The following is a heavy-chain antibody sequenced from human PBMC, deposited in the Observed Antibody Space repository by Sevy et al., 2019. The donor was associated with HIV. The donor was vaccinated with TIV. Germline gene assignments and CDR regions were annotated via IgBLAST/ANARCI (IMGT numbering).Heavy chain of an antibody. D-gene: IGHD2-15*01. V-gene: IGHV3-23*01. Sequence: GGSLRLSCAASGFTFSSYAMSWVRQAPGKGLEWVSAISGSGGSTYYADSVKGRFTISRDNSKNTLYLQMNSLRAEDTDVYYCAKDKTYCSGGSCYPNFDYWGQGTLVTVSS. CDR1: GFTFSSYA. CDR3: AKDKTYCSGGSCYPNFDY. CDR2: ISGSGGST. J-gene: IGHJ4*02.